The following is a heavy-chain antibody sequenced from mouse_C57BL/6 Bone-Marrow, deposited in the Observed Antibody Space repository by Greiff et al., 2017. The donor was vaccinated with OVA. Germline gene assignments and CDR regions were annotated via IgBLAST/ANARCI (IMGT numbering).Heavy chain of an antibody. V-gene: IGHV10-1*01. Sequence: EVKLQESGGGLVQPKGSLKLSCAASGFSFNTYAMNWVRQAPGKGLEWVARIRSKSNNYATYYADSVKDRFTISRDDSESMLYLQMNNLKTEDTAMYYCVRDGYYFYWGQGTLVTVSA. CDR3: VRDGYYFY. CDR1: GFSFNTYA. J-gene: IGHJ3*01. D-gene: IGHD2-3*01. CDR2: IRSKSNNYAT.